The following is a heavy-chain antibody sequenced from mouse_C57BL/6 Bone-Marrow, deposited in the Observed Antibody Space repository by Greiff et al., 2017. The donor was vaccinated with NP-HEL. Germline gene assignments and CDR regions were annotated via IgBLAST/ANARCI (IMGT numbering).Heavy chain of an antibody. J-gene: IGHJ3*01. D-gene: IGHD2-4*01. CDR3: ARGRLRGPWFAY. Sequence: EVKLVESGGGLVKPGGSLKLSCAASGFTFSSYAMSWVRQTPEKRLEWVATISDGGSYTYYPDNVKGRFTISRDNAKNNLYLQMSHLKSEDTAMYYCARGRLRGPWFAYWGQGTLVTVSA. V-gene: IGHV5-4*03. CDR2: ISDGGSYT. CDR1: GFTFSSYA.